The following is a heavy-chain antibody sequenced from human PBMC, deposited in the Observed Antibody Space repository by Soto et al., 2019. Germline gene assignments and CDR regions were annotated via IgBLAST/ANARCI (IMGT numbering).Heavy chain of an antibody. CDR2: VYYSGST. CDR1: GGSISSGGYY. CDR3: ASDPGAYDSSGYYLDY. V-gene: IGHV4-31*03. D-gene: IGHD3-22*01. J-gene: IGHJ4*02. Sequence: QVQLQESGPGLVKPSQTLSLTCTVSGGSISSGGYYWSWIRHHPGKRLEWIGYVYYSGSTYYNSSLKGRVTISVDTSKNQFSLELSSVTAADTAVYYCASDPGAYDSSGYYLDYWGQGTLVTVSS.